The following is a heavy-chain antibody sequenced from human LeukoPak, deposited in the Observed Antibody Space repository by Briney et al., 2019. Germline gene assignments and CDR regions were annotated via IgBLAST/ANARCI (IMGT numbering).Heavy chain of an antibody. Sequence: PSQTLSLTCAVSGGSISSGGYSWTWIRQPPGKGLEWIGYIHHTGSTYYKPSLKGRVTISVDRSKNQFSLKLTSVTAADTAVYYCASGYWFLDLWGRGTLVTVSS. J-gene: IGHJ2*01. CDR1: GGSISSGGYS. V-gene: IGHV4-30-2*01. CDR3: ASGYWFLDL. CDR2: IHHTGST.